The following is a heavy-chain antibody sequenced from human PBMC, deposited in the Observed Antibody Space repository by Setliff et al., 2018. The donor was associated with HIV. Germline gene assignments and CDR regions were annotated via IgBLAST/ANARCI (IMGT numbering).Heavy chain of an antibody. CDR3: TRRRRAPGTAPVEAF. J-gene: IGHJ4*02. D-gene: IGHD2-21*02. V-gene: IGHV5-51*01. CDR1: GYTFTNYW. CDR2: IHPSDFDT. Sequence: ESLKISCKASGYTFTNYWNGWVRQMPGKGLEWVGVIHPSDFDTRYGPSFQGQVTISADRSVSTAYLQWRSLKASDTAMYYCTRRRRAPGTAPVEAFWGRGTLVTVS.